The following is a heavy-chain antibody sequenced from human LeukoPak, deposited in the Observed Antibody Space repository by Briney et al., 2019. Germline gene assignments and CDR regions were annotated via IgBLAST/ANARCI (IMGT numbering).Heavy chain of an antibody. D-gene: IGHD2-21*01. Sequence: EGSLRLSCAASGFTFSDHYMDWVRQAPGKGLEWVGRVRNNLNSYKTEYAATVQGRMSISRDDSKDSLYLQLNSLKTEDTALYYCARSHFQSSAYFDQDAFDIWGQGTMVTVSS. V-gene: IGHV3-72*01. CDR2: VRNNLNSYKT. CDR3: ARSHFQSSAYFDQDAFDI. J-gene: IGHJ3*02. CDR1: GFTFSDHY.